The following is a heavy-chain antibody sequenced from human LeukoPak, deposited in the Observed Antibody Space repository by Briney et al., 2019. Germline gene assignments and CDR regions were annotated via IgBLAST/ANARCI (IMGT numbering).Heavy chain of an antibody. D-gene: IGHD5-24*01. J-gene: IGHJ6*02. CDR3: ARLAEMATIWMDV. Sequence: GESLKISCKGSGYSFTSYWIGWVRQMPGKGLEWMGIIYPGDSDTRYSPSFQGQVTISADKSISTAYLQWSCLKASDTAMYYCARLAEMATIWMDVWGQGTTVTVSS. V-gene: IGHV5-51*01. CDR2: IYPGDSDT. CDR1: GYSFTSYW.